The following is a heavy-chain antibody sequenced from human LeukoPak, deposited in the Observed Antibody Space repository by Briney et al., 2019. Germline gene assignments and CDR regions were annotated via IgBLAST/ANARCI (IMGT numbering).Heavy chain of an antibody. D-gene: IGHD3-10*01. CDR2: INPSGGST. V-gene: IGHV1-46*01. Sequence: GASVKVSCKASGYTFTSYYMHWVRQAPRQGLEWMGIINPSGGSTSYAQKFQGRVTMTRDTSTSTVYMELSSLRSEDTAVYYCARKGLWFGELDYWGQGTLVTVSS. J-gene: IGHJ4*02. CDR3: ARKGLWFGELDY. CDR1: GYTFTSYY.